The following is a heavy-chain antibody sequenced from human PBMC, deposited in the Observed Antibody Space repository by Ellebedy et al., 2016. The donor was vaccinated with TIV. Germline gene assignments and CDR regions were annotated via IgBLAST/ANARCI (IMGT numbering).Heavy chain of an antibody. D-gene: IGHD4-17*01. CDR1: GYTFSSYH. J-gene: IGHJ4*02. CDR3: ARAIHDYGALRALAY. CDR2: INPNGGWT. V-gene: IGHV1-46*01. Sequence: AASVKVSCKASGYTFSSYHIHWVRQAPGQGVEWMGVINPNGGWTTYAEKFQGRVTMTRDTSTSTVYMDLSTLTSEDTAVYYCARAIHDYGALRALAYWGQGTLVSVPS.